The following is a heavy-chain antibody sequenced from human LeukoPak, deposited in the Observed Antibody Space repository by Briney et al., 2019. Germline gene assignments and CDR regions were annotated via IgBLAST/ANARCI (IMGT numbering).Heavy chain of an antibody. CDR3: ASDLHRSIVGATTVY. CDR1: GYTFTGYY. CDR2: INPNSGGT. J-gene: IGHJ4*02. V-gene: IGHV1-2*02. Sequence: GASVKVSCKASGYTFTGYYMRWVRQAPGQGLEWMGWINPNSGGTNYAQKFQGRVTMTRDTSISTAYMELSRLRSDDTAVYYCASDLHRSIVGATTVYWGQGTLVTVSS. D-gene: IGHD1-26*01.